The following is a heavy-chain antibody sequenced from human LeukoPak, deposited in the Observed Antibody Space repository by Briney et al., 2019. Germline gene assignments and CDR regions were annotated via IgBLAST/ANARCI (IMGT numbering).Heavy chain of an antibody. Sequence: SETLSLTCTVSGGSITNGDYYWSWIRQSPGKGLEWIGHVYESGSTHYKPSLKSRVTILIDTSKNQFSLKLTSVTATDTAVYYCTRGLGSIWGQGTVVTVSS. D-gene: IGHD3-10*01. CDR1: GGSITNGDYY. V-gene: IGHV4-30-4*01. CDR3: TRGLGSI. CDR2: VYESGST. J-gene: IGHJ3*02.